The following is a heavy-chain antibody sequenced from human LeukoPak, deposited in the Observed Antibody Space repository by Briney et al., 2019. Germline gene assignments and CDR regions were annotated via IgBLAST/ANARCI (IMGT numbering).Heavy chain of an antibody. CDR3: ARGTAALDY. CDR1: GFTFRNYW. Sequence: GGSLRLSCAASGFTFRNYWMNWVRQAPGKGLEWVSYISSSSNIIYYADSVKGRFTISRDNAKNSLYLQMNSLRAEDTAVYHCARGTAALDYWGQGTLVTVSS. CDR2: ISSSSNII. D-gene: IGHD6-25*01. V-gene: IGHV3-48*01. J-gene: IGHJ4*02.